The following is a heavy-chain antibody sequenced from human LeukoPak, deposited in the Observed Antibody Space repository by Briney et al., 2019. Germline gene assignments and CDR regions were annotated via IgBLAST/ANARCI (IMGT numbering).Heavy chain of an antibody. CDR2: LSGSGGTT. V-gene: IGHV3-23*01. CDR3: AKGLNSGPLGVFDI. J-gene: IGHJ3*02. Sequence: GGSLRLSCAASGFTFSSYAMTWVRQAPGKGLEWVSALSGSGGTTYYADSVNGRFTISRDNSKNTLYLQMNSLRAEDTAVYYCAKGLNSGPLGVFDIWGQGTMVTVSS. D-gene: IGHD5-12*01. CDR1: GFTFSSYA.